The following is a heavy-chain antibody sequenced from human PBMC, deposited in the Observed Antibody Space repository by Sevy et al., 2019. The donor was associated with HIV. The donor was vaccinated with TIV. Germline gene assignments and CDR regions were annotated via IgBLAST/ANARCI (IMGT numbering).Heavy chain of an antibody. Sequence: ASVKVSCKASEYTFTNYGMSWVRQAPGQGLEWMGWISGRNGDTNYAQKFQGRVTMTTDTSTSTVYMELRSLRSDDTAVYYCTRDSWTKDYYYYMDVWGKGTTVTVSS. CDR3: TRDSWTKDYYYYMDV. CDR2: ISGRNGDT. J-gene: IGHJ6*03. D-gene: IGHD5-12*01. CDR1: EYTFTNYG. V-gene: IGHV1-18*01.